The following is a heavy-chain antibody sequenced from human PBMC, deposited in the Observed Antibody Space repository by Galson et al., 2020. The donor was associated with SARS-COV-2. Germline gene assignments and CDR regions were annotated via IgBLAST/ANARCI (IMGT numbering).Heavy chain of an antibody. CDR2: ISYAGSNS. CDR1: GFTFSSYG. J-gene: IGHJ5*02. V-gene: IGHV3-30-3*01. Sequence: GGSLRLSCAASGFTFSSYGMHWVRQAPGKGLEWVAVISYAGSNSYHADSVKGRFTISKDNSKNTLYLQMNDLRAEDTAVYYWAGPINHDYRGWFDPGGQGTLVTVSS. D-gene: IGHD4-4*01. CDR3: AGPINHDYRGWFDP.